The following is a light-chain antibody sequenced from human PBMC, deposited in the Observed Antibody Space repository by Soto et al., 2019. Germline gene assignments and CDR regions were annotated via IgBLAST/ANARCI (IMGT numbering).Light chain of an antibody. CDR1: NSNIGAGYD. Sequence: QSVLTQPPSVSGAPGQRVNIACTGSNSNIGAGYDVHWYRQYPETAPQLLISDHSHRPSGVPDRFSGSKSGTSAFLAITGLQHGEEDAYFCRSYDTGVVGLIFGAGTKLTVL. CDR2: DHS. J-gene: IGLJ1*01. CDR3: RSYDTGVVGLI. V-gene: IGLV1-40*01.